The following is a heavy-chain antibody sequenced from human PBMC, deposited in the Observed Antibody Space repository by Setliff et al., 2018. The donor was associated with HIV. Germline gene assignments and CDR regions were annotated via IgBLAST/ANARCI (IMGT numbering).Heavy chain of an antibody. CDR3: ARDRLNLHYYDSSGYYYGPDAFGI. D-gene: IGHD3-22*01. V-gene: IGHV1-69*05. Sequence: GASVKVSCKASGGTFSSYAISWVRQAPGQGLEWMGGIIPIFGTANYAQKFQGRVTITTDECTSTAYMELSSLRSEDTAVYYCARDRLNLHYYDSSGYYYGPDAFGIWGQGTMFTVSS. J-gene: IGHJ3*02. CDR2: IIPIFGTA. CDR1: GGTFSSYA.